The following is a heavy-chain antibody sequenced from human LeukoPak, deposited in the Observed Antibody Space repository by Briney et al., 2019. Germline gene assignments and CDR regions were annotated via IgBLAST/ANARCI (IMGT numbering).Heavy chain of an antibody. CDR1: GGSISSSSYY. V-gene: IGHV4-39*01. D-gene: IGHD3-3*01. Sequence: RPSETLSLTCTVSGGSISSSSYYWGWIRQPPGKGLEWIGSIYYSGSTYYNPSLKSRVTISVDTSKNQFSLKLSSVTAADTAVYYCASVSRSYDFRFDPWGQGTLVTVSS. CDR2: IYYSGST. CDR3: ASVSRSYDFRFDP. J-gene: IGHJ5*02.